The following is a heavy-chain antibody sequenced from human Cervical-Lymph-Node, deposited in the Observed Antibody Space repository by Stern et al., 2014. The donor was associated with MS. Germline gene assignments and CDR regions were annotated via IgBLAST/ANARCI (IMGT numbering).Heavy chain of an antibody. CDR2: VYTSGAT. V-gene: IGHV4-61*02. CDR1: GGSMSSGSYY. CDR3: ARDLRGYSNNYYYGMDV. J-gene: IGHJ6*02. D-gene: IGHD5-12*01. Sequence: QVQLQESGPGLVKPSQTLSLTCTVSGGSMSSGSYYWAWIRQPAGKGLEWIGRVYTSGATNYNPSLQSRVTISVDTSKNQFSPHRGSVTAADTAVYYCARDLRGYSNNYYYGMDVWGQGTTVTVSS.